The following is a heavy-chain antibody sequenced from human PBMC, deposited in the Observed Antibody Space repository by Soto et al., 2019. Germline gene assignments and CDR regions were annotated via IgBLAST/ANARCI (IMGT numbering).Heavy chain of an antibody. CDR1: GFTFNSYA. CDR3: AKDYYDFWSGFYHNFDS. J-gene: IGHJ4*02. CDR2: ISGSGGST. D-gene: IGHD3-3*01. V-gene: IGHV3-23*01. Sequence: GGSLRLSCAASGFTFNSYAMSWVRQAPGKGLEWVSGISGSGGSTDYADSVKGRFTISRDNSKNTLYLQMNSLRAEDTAVYYCAKDYYDFWSGFYHNFDSWGQGILVTVSS.